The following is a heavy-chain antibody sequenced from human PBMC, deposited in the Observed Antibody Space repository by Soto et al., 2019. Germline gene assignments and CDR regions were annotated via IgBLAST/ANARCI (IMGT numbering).Heavy chain of an antibody. CDR3: ARRPTRGSGTLDY. CDR2: IYWDDDK. D-gene: IGHD3-10*01. Sequence: QITLKESGPTLVKPTQTLTLTCRISGFSVTTSEVGVGWIRQPPGKALEWLALIYWDDDKRYSPSLRNTLTITKDTSKNQVVLTMTNLDPLDTATYFCARRPTRGSGTLDYWGQGILVTVSS. CDR1: GFSVTTSEVG. V-gene: IGHV2-5*02. J-gene: IGHJ4*02.